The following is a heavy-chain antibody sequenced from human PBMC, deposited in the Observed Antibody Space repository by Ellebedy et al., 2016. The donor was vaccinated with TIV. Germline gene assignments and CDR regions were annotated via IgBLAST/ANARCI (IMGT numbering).Heavy chain of an antibody. CDR3: ARTMLGDHDAFDI. Sequence: GESLKISCAASGFNFSKYNMNWVRQAPGAGLEWVSSMSGTATYIYYADSVKGRFSISRDDAKKSLYLQMDSLTPDDTAVYFCARTMLGDHDAFDIWGQGTMVTVSS. CDR1: GFNFSKYN. CDR2: MSGTATYI. J-gene: IGHJ3*02. V-gene: IGHV3-21*01. D-gene: IGHD3-16*01.